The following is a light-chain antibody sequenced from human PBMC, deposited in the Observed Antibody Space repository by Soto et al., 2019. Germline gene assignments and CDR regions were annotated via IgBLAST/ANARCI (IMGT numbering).Light chain of an antibody. V-gene: IGKV1-5*03. CDR1: QTISSW. J-gene: IGKJ1*01. CDR2: KAS. CDR3: QQYNSYRA. Sequence: DIQMTQSPSTLSGSVGDRVTITCRASQTISSWLAWYQQKPGKAPKLLIYKASTLESGVPSWFSGSGSGTEFTLTISSLQPDDFATYYCQQYNSYRAFGQGTKVDNK.